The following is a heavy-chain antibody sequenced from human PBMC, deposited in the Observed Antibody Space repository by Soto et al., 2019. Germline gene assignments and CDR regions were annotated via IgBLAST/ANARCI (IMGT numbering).Heavy chain of an antibody. J-gene: IGHJ4*02. CDR1: GFTFSSYW. CDR3: VRTSLVVAAATREDY. D-gene: IGHD2-15*01. V-gene: IGHV3-74*01. CDR2: INSDGRST. Sequence: EVQLVESGGGLVQPGGSLRLSCAASGFTFSSYWMHWVRQAPGKGLVWVSRINSDGRSTSHADSVKGRFTISRDNAKNTLDLQMNSLRAEDTAVYYCVRTSLVVAAATREDYWGQGTLVTVSS.